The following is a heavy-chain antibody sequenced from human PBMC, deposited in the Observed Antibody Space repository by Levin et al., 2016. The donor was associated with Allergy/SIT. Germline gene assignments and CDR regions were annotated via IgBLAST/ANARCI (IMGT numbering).Heavy chain of an antibody. D-gene: IGHD2-15*01. CDR1: DDSIRGGRYY. V-gene: IGHV4-34*01. Sequence: SETLSLTCKVSDDSIRGGRYYWSWIRQPPGKGLEWIGEINHSGSTNYNPSLKSRVTISVDTSKNQFSLKLSSVTAADTAVYYCARGRRTVVVVAATPNYYYYYMDVWGKGTTVTVSS. CDR2: INHSGST. J-gene: IGHJ6*03. CDR3: ARGRRTVVVVAATPNYYYYYMDV.